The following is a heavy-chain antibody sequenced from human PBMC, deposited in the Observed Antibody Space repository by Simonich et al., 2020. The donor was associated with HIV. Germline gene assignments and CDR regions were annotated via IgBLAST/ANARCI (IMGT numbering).Heavy chain of an antibody. V-gene: IGHV3-9*01. CDR2: ISWNSGSK. J-gene: IGHJ4*02. CDR1: GFTFDDYA. CDR3: AKDKGAYYGSGSPVY. Sequence: EVQLVESGGGLVQPGRSLRLSCAASGFTFDDYAMHWVRQAPGKGREWVSGISWNSGSKVYADSVKGRFTISRDNAKNSLYLQMNSLRAEDTALYYCAKDKGAYYGSGSPVYWGQGTLVTVSS. D-gene: IGHD3-10*01.